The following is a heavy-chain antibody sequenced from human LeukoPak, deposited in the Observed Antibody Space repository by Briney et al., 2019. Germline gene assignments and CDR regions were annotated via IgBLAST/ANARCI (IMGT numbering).Heavy chain of an antibody. CDR2: IYYSGST. Sequence: SETLSLTCTVSGGSISSSSYYWGWIRQPPGKGLEWIGSIYYSGSTYYNPSLKSRVIISVDTSKNQFSLKLSSVTAADTAVYYCARDRYYGSGSYRNNWFDPWGQGTLVTVSS. V-gene: IGHV4-39*07. CDR3: ARDRYYGSGSYRNNWFDP. J-gene: IGHJ5*02. D-gene: IGHD3-10*01. CDR1: GGSISSSSYY.